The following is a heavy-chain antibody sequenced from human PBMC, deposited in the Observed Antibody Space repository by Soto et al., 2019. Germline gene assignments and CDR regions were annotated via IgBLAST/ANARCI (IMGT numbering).Heavy chain of an antibody. V-gene: IGHV1-69*08. D-gene: IGHD3-3*01. J-gene: IGHJ4*02. CDR1: GGTFSSYT. CDR3: ARDPDDTIFGDDGYFDY. CDR2: IIPILGIA. Sequence: QVQLVQSGAEVKKPGSSVKVSCKASGGTFSSYTISWVRQAPGQGLEWMGRIIPILGIANYAQKFQGRVTITADKSTSTAYMELSSLRSEDTAVYYCARDPDDTIFGDDGYFDYWGQGTLVTVSS.